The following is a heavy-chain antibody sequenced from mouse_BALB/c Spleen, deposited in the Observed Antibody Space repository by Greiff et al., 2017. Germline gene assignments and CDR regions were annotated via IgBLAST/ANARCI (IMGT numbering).Heavy chain of an antibody. CDR1: GFTFSSFG. CDR2: ISSGSSTI. V-gene: IGHV5-17*02. CDR3: ASGNYWYFDV. J-gene: IGHJ1*01. Sequence: DVMLVESGGGLVQPGGSRKLSCAASGFTFSSFGMHWVRQAPEKGLEWVAYISSGSSTIYYADTVKGRFTISRDNPKNTLFLQMTSLRSEDTAMYYCASGNYWYFDVWGAGTTVTVSS. D-gene: IGHD2-1*01.